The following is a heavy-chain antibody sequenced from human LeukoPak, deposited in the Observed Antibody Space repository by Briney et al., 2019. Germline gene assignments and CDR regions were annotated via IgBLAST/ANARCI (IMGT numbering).Heavy chain of an antibody. V-gene: IGHV1-2*02. Sequence: ASVKVSCKASGYTFTGYYMHWARQAPGQGLEWMGWINPNSGGTNYAQKFQGRVTMTRDTSISTAYMELSRLRSDDTAVYYCARELRDRDPLCIDYWGQGTLVTVSS. CDR3: ARELRDRDPLCIDY. J-gene: IGHJ4*02. CDR2: INPNSGGT. D-gene: IGHD3-16*01. CDR1: GYTFTGYY.